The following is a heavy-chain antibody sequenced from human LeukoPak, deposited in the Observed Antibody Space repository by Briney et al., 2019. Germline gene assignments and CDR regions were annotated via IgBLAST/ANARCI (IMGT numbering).Heavy chain of an antibody. Sequence: SETLSLTCAVYGGSFSGYYWSWIRQPPGKGLERIGEINHSGSTNYNPPLKSRVTISVDTSKKQFSLKMSPVTAVDTAVYYCARVYYSSSYDYWYFDLWGRGTLVTVSS. D-gene: IGHD6-13*01. V-gene: IGHV4-34*01. CDR1: GGSFSGYY. CDR3: ARVYYSSSYDYWYFDL. CDR2: INHSGST. J-gene: IGHJ2*01.